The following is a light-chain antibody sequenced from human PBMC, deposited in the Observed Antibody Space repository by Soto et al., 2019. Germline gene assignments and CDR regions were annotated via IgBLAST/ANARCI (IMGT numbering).Light chain of an antibody. CDR3: AAWDDSLNAVV. CDR2: SKN. J-gene: IGLJ2*01. CDR1: SSNVGSHT. Sequence: QSVLTQPPSASGTPGHRVTISCSGRSSNVGSHTVNWYQQLPGTAPKLLIYSKNQRPSGVPDRFSGSKSGTSASLAISGLRYEDDADYFCAAWDDSLNAVVFGVGTK. V-gene: IGLV1-44*01.